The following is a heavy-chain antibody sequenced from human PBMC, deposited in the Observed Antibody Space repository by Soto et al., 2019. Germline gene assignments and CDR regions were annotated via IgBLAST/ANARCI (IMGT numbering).Heavy chain of an antibody. Sequence: EVQLLESGGGLVQPGGSLRLSCAASGFPFSTSAMNWVRQAPGKGLEWVSIISGNSDAAHYAESVKGRFTSSRDNSKNTLYLQMNSLRAADTAVYYCGKYSGAYPVYNGMNVWGHGTTVTVSS. CDR3: GKYSGAYPVYNGMNV. CDR2: ISGNSDAA. J-gene: IGHJ6*02. CDR1: GFPFSTSA. D-gene: IGHD1-26*01. V-gene: IGHV3-23*01.